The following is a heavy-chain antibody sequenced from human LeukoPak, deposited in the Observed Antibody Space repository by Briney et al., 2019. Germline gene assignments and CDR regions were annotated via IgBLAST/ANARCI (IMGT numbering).Heavy chain of an antibody. J-gene: IGHJ4*02. CDR2: INQDGSEK. CDR1: GLTVNNNY. Sequence: GGSLRLSCAASGLTVNNNYMNWVRQAPGKGLQWVANINQDGSEKHYVDSVKGRFTISRDNAENSLYLQMNSLRAEDTAVYYCASGGHLDYWAREPWSPSPQ. V-gene: IGHV3-7*03. D-gene: IGHD3-16*01. CDR3: ASGGHLDY.